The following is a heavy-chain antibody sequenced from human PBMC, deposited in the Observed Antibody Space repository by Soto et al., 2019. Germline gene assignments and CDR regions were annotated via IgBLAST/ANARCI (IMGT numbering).Heavy chain of an antibody. CDR3: ARDGPVYGMDV. CDR1: GGSISSGGYY. Sequence: QVQLQESGPGLVKPSQTLSLTCTVSGGSISSGGYYWSWIRQHPGKGLEWIGYIYYSGSTYYNPSLKSXXTXSXXTSKNQFSLKLSSVTAADTAVYYCARDGPVYGMDVWGQGTTVTVSS. V-gene: IGHV4-31*03. J-gene: IGHJ6*02. CDR2: IYYSGST. D-gene: IGHD2-2*01.